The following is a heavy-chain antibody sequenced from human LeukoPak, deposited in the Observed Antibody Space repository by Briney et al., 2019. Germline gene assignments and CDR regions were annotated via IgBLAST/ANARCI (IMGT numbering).Heavy chain of an antibody. V-gene: IGHV3-23*01. Sequence: GGSLRLSCAASGFTFSSYAMSWVRQAPGRGLEWVSAISGSGGSTYYADSVKGRFTISRDNSKNTLYLQMNSLRAEDTAVYYCAKPVLLWFGESSTDDAFDIWGQGTMVTVS. CDR1: GFTFSSYA. CDR2: ISGSGGST. J-gene: IGHJ3*02. D-gene: IGHD3-10*01. CDR3: AKPVLLWFGESSTDDAFDI.